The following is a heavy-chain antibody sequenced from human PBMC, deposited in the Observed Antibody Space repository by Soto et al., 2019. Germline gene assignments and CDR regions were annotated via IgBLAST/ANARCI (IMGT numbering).Heavy chain of an antibody. D-gene: IGHD5-12*01. J-gene: IGHJ4*01. V-gene: IGHV4-59*01. CDR2: IFYAGAI. CDR3: AKYTGYDSVFYFDS. Sequence: QVQLQESGPGLVKPSETLSLTCIVSGGSISSDYWGWIRQPPGKGLEWIGYIFYAGAINYNPSLTSPVTISIDASEKQFSLNLTSVTAADTAFSSCAKYTGYDSVFYFDSWGRGLQVTVSS. CDR1: GGSISSDY.